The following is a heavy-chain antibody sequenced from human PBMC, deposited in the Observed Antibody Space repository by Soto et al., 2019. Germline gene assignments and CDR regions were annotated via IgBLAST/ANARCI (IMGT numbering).Heavy chain of an antibody. CDR2: ISCDGSNK. J-gene: IGHJ6*02. D-gene: IGHD3-10*01. Sequence: QVQLVESGGGVVPPGRSLRLSCAASGFTFSSYGMHWVRQAPGKGLEWVAVISCDGSNKYYADSVKGRFTISRDNSKNTLYLQRNSLRAEDTAVYYCAKDKGDYGSGRHTKRSHYGMDVWGQGTTVTVSS. V-gene: IGHV3-30*18. CDR1: GFTFSSYG. CDR3: AKDKGDYGSGRHTKRSHYGMDV.